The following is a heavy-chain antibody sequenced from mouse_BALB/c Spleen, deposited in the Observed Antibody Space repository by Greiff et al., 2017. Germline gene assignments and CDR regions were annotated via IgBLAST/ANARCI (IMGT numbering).Heavy chain of an antibody. J-gene: IGHJ4*01. CDR3: ARRIKYAMDY. CDR1: GFTFSSYA. D-gene: IGHD2-4*01. V-gene: IGHV5-9-4*01. CDR2: ISSGGSYT. Sequence: EVKLMESGGGLVKPGGSLKLSCAASGFTFSSYAMSWVRQSPEKRLEWVAEISSGGSYTYYPDTVTGRFTISRDNAKNTLYLEMSSLRSEDTAMYYCARRIKYAMDYWGQGTSVTVSS.